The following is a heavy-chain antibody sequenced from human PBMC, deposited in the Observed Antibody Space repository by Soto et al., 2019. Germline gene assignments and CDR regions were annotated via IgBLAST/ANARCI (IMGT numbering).Heavy chain of an antibody. V-gene: IGHV1-18*01. D-gene: IGHD3-16*01. Sequence: VXXVQSGDEVKKPGASVKVSCKASGYIFVNYGIAWVRQAPGQGLEWMGWISPYTGNTHSATKVQGRLTMTTDTSTSTAYMDLGSLTSDDTAVYYCVMVDNYVTPTPQDVWGQGTTVTVSS. CDR3: VMVDNYVTPTPQDV. CDR1: GYIFVNYG. J-gene: IGHJ6*02. CDR2: ISPYTGNT.